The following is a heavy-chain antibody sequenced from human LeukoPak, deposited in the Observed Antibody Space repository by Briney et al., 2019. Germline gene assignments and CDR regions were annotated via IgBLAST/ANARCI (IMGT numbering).Heavy chain of an antibody. CDR1: GFTFSNAW. D-gene: IGHD2-8*01. Sequence: GGSLRLSCAASGFTFSNAWMSWVRQAPGKGLEWVGRIKSKTDGGTTDYAAPVKGRFTISRDDSKNTLYLQMNSLKTEDTAVYYCTTDFPYGCTNGVCPIDYWGQGTLVTVSS. V-gene: IGHV3-15*01. J-gene: IGHJ4*02. CDR3: TTDFPYGCTNGVCPIDY. CDR2: IKSKTDGGTT.